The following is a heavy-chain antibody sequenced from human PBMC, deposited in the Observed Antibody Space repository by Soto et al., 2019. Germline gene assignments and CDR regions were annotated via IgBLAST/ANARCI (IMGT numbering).Heavy chain of an antibody. J-gene: IGHJ4*02. D-gene: IGHD1-7*01. CDR3: ARDMTRTVVPYFDF. CDR1: GGTFSNYV. V-gene: IGHV1-69*06. CDR2: IIPISGAA. Sequence: GASVKVSWKASGGTFSNYVVNWVRQAPGQGLEWMGRIIPISGAANYAQKFQGRVTITADKSTSTSYMELSSLRSEDTAVYYCARDMTRTVVPYFDFWGQGTLVTVSS.